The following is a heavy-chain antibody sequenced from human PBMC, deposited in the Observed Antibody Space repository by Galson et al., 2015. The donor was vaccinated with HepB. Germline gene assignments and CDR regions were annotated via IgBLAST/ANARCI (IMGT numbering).Heavy chain of an antibody. CDR3: ARDGGSGWYKWNYFDY. V-gene: IGHV3-64*01. J-gene: IGHJ4*02. CDR1: GFTFSSYA. D-gene: IGHD6-19*01. Sequence: SLRLSCAASGFTFSSYAMHWVRQAPGKGLEYVSAISSNGGSTYYANSVKGRFTISRDNSKNTLYLQMGSLRAEDMAVYYCARDGGSGWYKWNYFDYWGQGTLVTVSS. CDR2: ISSNGGST.